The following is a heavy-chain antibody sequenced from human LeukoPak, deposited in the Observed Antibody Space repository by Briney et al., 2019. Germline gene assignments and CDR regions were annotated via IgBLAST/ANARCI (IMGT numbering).Heavy chain of an antibody. V-gene: IGHV1-46*01. CDR2: INPGGGST. Sequence: ASVKVSCKASGHTFTSYYMHWVRQAPGQGLEWMGIINPGGGSTSYAQKFQGRVTMTRDTSTSTVYMELSSLRSEDTAVYYCARARTDYYDSSGYYHNWFDPWGQGTLVTVSS. D-gene: IGHD3-22*01. CDR3: ARARTDYYDSSGYYHNWFDP. J-gene: IGHJ5*02. CDR1: GHTFTSYY.